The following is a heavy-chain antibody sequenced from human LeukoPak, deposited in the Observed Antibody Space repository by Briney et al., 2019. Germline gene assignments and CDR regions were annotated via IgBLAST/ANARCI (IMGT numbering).Heavy chain of an antibody. CDR3: ARDPSVLRFLEWFMAFDI. J-gene: IGHJ3*02. CDR1: SFTFSDYG. Sequence: GGTLRLSCEASSFTFSDYGMSWVRQAPGKGLEGVAGISGSGADTYYADSVKGRFTVSRDNAKNSLCLQMNSLRAEDTAVYYCARDPSVLRFLEWFMAFDIWGQGTMVTVSS. CDR2: ISGSGADT. D-gene: IGHD3-3*01. V-gene: IGHV3-23*01.